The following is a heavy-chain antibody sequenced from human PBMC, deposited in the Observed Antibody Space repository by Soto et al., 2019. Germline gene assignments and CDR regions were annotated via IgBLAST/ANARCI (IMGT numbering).Heavy chain of an antibody. D-gene: IGHD2-2*01. CDR1: GYSFTSYW. J-gene: IGHJ6*01. CDR2: IYPGDSDT. CDR3: VGPGYASRGARCMNV. Sequence: GESLKISCKGSGYSFTSYWIGWVRQMPGKGLEWMGMIYPGDSDTRYSPSFQGQVTISADKSISTAYLQWSTLEASYTALYYCVGPGYASRGARCMNVWRQVTTGTVCS. V-gene: IGHV5-51*01.